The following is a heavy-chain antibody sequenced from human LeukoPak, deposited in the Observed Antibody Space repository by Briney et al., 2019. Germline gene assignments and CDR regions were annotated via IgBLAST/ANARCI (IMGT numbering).Heavy chain of an antibody. D-gene: IGHD4-23*01. CDR1: GGSISSYY. J-gene: IGHJ3*02. V-gene: IGHV4-59*12. CDR2: IYYSGST. Sequence: PSETLSLTCTVSGGSISSYYWSWIRQPPGKGLEWIGYIYYSGSTYYNPSLKSRVTTSVDTSKNQFSLKLSSVTAADTAVYYCARDGGNSGFDIWGQGTMVTVSS. CDR3: ARDGGNSGFDI.